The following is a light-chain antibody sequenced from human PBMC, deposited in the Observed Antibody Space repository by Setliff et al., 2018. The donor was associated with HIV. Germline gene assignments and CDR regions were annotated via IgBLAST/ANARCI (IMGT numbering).Light chain of an antibody. Sequence: QSVLTQPASVSGSPGQSITISCTGTSSDVGGYKYVSWYQHHPGKAPKLLIYEVDNRPSGVSNRFSGSKSGNTASLTISGLQAEDEADYFCTSFTSTSPYVFGTGTRSPS. J-gene: IGLJ1*01. CDR2: EVD. CDR3: TSFTSTSPYV. V-gene: IGLV2-14*01. CDR1: SSDVGGYKY.